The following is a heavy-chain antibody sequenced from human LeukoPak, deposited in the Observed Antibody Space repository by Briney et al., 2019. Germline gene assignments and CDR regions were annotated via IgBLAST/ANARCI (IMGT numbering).Heavy chain of an antibody. J-gene: IGHJ4*02. CDR3: GRGHPNSLLIDS. CDR2: INPNSSDT. Sequence: GASVKVSCKASGYTFTSYGISWVRQPPGQGLEWMAWINPNSSDTNYAQRFRGRVSVTRDTSIESAYLEFSALTSDDTAVYYCGRGHPNSLLIDSWGQGTLVTVSS. D-gene: IGHD2-21*01. V-gene: IGHV1-2*02. CDR1: GYTFTSYG.